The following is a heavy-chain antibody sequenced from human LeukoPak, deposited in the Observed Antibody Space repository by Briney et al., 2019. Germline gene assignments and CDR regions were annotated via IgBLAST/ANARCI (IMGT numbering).Heavy chain of an antibody. CDR3: ARGRASGSYQKDKYNWIDP. CDR2: IIPIFGTA. Sequence: AASVKLSCKASGGTFSSYAISWVRQAPGQGLEWMAGIIPIFGTANYAQKFQGRVTITADESTSTAYMELSSLRSEDTAVYYCARGRASGSYQKDKYNWIDPWGQGTLVTVSS. J-gene: IGHJ5*02. V-gene: IGHV1-69*13. D-gene: IGHD1-26*01. CDR1: GGTFSSYA.